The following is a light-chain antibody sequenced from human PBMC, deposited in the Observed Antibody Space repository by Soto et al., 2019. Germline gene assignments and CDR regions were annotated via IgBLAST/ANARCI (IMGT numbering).Light chain of an antibody. CDR1: QSISPW. Sequence: IQMTQSPSSLSASVGDRVTITCRASQSISPWLAWYQQKPGKAPKLLIYKASSLESGVPSRFSGSGSGTEFTLTISSLQPDDFATYYCQQYSTYWTFGQGTKVDIK. CDR3: QQYSTYWT. J-gene: IGKJ1*01. V-gene: IGKV1-5*03. CDR2: KAS.